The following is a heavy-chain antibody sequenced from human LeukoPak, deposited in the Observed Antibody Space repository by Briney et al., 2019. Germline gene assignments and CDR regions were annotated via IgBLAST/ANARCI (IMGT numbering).Heavy chain of an antibody. D-gene: IGHD5-24*01. CDR3: ARGVDGYNPNWDYYYGMDV. CDR1: GGTFSSYA. V-gene: IGHV1-69*01. CDR2: IIPIFGTA. Sequence: EASVKVSCKASGGTFSSYAISWVRQAPGQGLEWMGGIIPIFGTANYAQKFQGRVTITADESTSTAYMELSSLRSEDTAVYYCARGVDGYNPNWDYYYGMDVWGQGTTVTVSS. J-gene: IGHJ6*02.